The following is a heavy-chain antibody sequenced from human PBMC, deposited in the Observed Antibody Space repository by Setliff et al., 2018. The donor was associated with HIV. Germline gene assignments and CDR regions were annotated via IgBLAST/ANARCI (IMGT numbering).Heavy chain of an antibody. CDR2: FDPEDNKI. CDR3: ARGQASNDYGVSF. V-gene: IGHV1-24*01. J-gene: IGHJ3*01. D-gene: IGHD4-17*01. Sequence: VASVKVSCKVSGYTVTELSINWVRQAPGKGPEWMGGFDPEDNKIVYAQRFQGRVSMTRDTSTSTVYMELSSLRSEDTAVYYCARGQASNDYGVSFWGQGTMVTVSS. CDR1: GYTVTELS.